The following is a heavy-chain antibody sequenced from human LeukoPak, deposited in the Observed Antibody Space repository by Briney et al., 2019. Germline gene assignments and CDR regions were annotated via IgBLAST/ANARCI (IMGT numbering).Heavy chain of an antibody. V-gene: IGHV4-4*02. CDR1: GDSINSLDL. Sequence: SETLSLTCTVSGDSINSLDLWSWVRQPPGKGLEWIGEMYLSGTTHSNPSVKSRVTISIDKSKNQFFLNLSSVTAADTAVYYCARGLSPPAAMAFDYWGQGTLVTVSS. CDR3: ARGLSPPAAMAFDY. D-gene: IGHD2-2*01. CDR2: MYLSGTT. J-gene: IGHJ4*02.